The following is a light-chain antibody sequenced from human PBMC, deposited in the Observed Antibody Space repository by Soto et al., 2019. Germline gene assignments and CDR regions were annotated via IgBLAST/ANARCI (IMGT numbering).Light chain of an antibody. CDR3: QQRYSWPFA. Sequence: EIVLTQSPATLSLSPGERATLSCRASQSVSSYLAWYQQKPGQAPRLLIYDAPNRATAIPARFSGSGSGTDFTLTISSLEPEDFAVYYCQQRYSWPFAFGQGTRLEIK. CDR1: QSVSSY. CDR2: DAP. V-gene: IGKV3-11*01. J-gene: IGKJ5*01.